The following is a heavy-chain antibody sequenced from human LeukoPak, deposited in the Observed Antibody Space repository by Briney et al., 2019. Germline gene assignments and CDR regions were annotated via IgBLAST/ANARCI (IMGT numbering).Heavy chain of an antibody. CDR2: IYYIGST. V-gene: IGHV4-59*01. Sequence: PSETLSLTCTVSGDSSSSYYWSWIRQPPGKGLEWIGYIYYIGSTNYNLSPKSRVTISVATSKNQFSLKLSSVTAADTAVYYCARDYAFDIWGQGTMVTVSS. CDR1: GDSSSSYY. CDR3: ARDYAFDI. J-gene: IGHJ3*02.